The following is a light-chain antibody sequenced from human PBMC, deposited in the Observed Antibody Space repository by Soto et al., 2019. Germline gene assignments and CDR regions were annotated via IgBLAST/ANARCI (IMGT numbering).Light chain of an antibody. CDR1: QSISSGY. V-gene: IGKV3-20*01. CDR2: GAS. CDR3: QQYGGSPPFT. Sequence: VLTQSPGTLSLSPGERATISCRASQSISSGYLAWYQHKPGQAPRLLIYGASSWATGIPHRFSGSGSGTDFTLTISRLEPEDCGMYYCQQYGGSPPFTFGQGTRLEIK. J-gene: IGKJ2*01.